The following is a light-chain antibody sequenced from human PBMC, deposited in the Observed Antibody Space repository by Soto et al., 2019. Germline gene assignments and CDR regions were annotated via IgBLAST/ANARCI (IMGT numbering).Light chain of an antibody. V-gene: IGLV2-23*02. CDR1: SSDVGSYNL. Sequence: QSVLTQPASVSVSPGQSITISCTGTSSDVGSYNLVSWYQQHPGKAPKLMIYEVSKRPSGVSNRFSGSKSGNTASLTTSGLQAEDEADYYCCSYAGSSTHYVFGTGTKVTVL. J-gene: IGLJ1*01. CDR3: CSYAGSSTHYV. CDR2: EVS.